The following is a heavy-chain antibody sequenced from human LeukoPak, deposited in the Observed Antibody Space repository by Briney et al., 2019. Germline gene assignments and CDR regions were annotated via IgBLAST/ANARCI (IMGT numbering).Heavy chain of an antibody. Sequence: GGSLRLSCSASGFSFSAYAMHWVRQAPGRGLEYVSAIGPSGTSTYFADSVKGRFTISRDNSKNTVYLQMSSLRTEDTAVYLCTGSTTGYYSYWGQGTLVTVSS. J-gene: IGHJ4*02. CDR3: TGSTTGYYSY. V-gene: IGHV3-64D*06. D-gene: IGHD3-9*01. CDR1: GFSFSAYA. CDR2: IGPSGTST.